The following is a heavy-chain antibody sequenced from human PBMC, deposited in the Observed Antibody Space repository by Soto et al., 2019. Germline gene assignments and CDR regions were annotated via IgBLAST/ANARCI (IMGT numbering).Heavy chain of an antibody. CDR2: ISSSSSYI. J-gene: IGHJ3*02. CDR3: ASPLVGWFGEPDDAFDI. CDR1: GFTFSSYS. Sequence: GGSLRLSCAASGFTFSSYSMNWVRQAPGKGLEWVSSISSSSSYIYYADSVKGRFTISRDNAKNSLYLQMNSLRAEDTAVYYCASPLVGWFGEPDDAFDIWGQGTMVTVSS. D-gene: IGHD3-10*01. V-gene: IGHV3-21*01.